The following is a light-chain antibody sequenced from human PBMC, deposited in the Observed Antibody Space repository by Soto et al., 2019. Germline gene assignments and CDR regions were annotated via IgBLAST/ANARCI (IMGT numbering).Light chain of an antibody. CDR2: EVT. J-gene: IGLJ2*01. V-gene: IGLV2-14*01. CDR1: SSDIGADDF. Sequence: QSALTQPASVSGSPGQSITISCTGTSSDIGADDFVSWYQHHPVKTPKLIIFEVTYRPTGISHRFSASKSGNTASLTISGLEAEDEAFYYCSSYRKTTFPHVVFGGGTKVTVL. CDR3: SSYRKTTFPHVV.